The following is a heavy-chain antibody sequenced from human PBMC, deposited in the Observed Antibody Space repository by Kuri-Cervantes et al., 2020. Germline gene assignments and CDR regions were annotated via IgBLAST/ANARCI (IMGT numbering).Heavy chain of an antibody. CDR2: IDWDDDK. J-gene: IGHJ4*02. D-gene: IGHD5-18*01. V-gene: IGHV2-70*11. CDR1: GFSLSTSGMC. CDR3: ARSVRAYTYGADY. Sequence: SGPTLVKPTQTLTLTCTFSGFSLSTSGMCVSWIRQPPGKALEWLARIDWDDDKYYSTSLKTRLTTSKDTSKNQVVLTMTNMDPVDTATYYCARSVRAYTYGADYWGQGNLVTVSS.